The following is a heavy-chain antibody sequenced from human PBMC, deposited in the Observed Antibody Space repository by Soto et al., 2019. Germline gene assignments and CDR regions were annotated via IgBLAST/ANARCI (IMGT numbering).Heavy chain of an antibody. CDR2: IYYSGRT. V-gene: IGHV4-59*12. Sequence: QVQLQESGPGLVKPSETLSLTCSVSGGSLSDYQWGWIRQPPGKGLEWIGYIYYSGRTNYNPSLKSRVTISLDTSTQQFSLRLRSVTAADTAVYYCARMGGLGEISPVFDYWGQGTLVTVSS. CDR1: GGSLSDYQ. J-gene: IGHJ4*02. CDR3: ARMGGLGEISPVFDY. D-gene: IGHD3-16*01.